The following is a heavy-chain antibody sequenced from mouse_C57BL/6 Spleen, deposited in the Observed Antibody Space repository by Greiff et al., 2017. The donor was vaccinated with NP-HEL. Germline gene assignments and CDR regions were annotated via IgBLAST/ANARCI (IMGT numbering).Heavy chain of an antibody. CDR3: ARWDSNYAWFAY. J-gene: IGHJ3*01. Sequence: VQLKQSGAELVKPGASVKLSCTASGFTIKDYYMHWVKQRTEQGLEWIGRIDPEDGETKYAQKFQGKATITADTSSNTAYLQLSSLTSEDTAVYYCARWDSNYAWFAYWGQGTLVTVSA. D-gene: IGHD2-5*01. CDR2: IDPEDGET. CDR1: GFTIKDYY. V-gene: IGHV14-2*01.